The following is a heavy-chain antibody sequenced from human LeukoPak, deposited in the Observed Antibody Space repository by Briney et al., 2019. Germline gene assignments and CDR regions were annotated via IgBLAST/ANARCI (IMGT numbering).Heavy chain of an antibody. Sequence: SETLSLTCTVSGGSISSSSYYWGWIRQPPGKGLEWIGSIYYSGSTYYNPSLKSRVTISVDTSKNQFSLKLSSVTAADTAVYYRARGELDYWGQGTLVTVSS. V-gene: IGHV4-39*07. D-gene: IGHD1-26*01. CDR3: ARGELDY. CDR2: IYYSGST. CDR1: GGSISSSSYY. J-gene: IGHJ4*02.